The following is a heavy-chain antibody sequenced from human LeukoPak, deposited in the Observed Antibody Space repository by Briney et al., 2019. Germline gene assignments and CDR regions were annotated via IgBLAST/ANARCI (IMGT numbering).Heavy chain of an antibody. J-gene: IGHJ4*02. CDR3: TRGSSGRRDN. Sequence: GASVRLSCTASGYTFTTCDINWVRQAPGQGLEWMGWMNPNSGNTGYGQSFQGRITMTRDISIGTAYMALSNLTSEDTAIYYCTRGSSGRRDNWGQGTLVTVSA. V-gene: IGHV1-8*01. CDR1: GYTFTTCD. D-gene: IGHD6-19*01. CDR2: MNPNSGNT.